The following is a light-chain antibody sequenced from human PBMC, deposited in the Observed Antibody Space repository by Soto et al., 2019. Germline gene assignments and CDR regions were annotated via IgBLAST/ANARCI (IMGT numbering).Light chain of an antibody. J-gene: IGKJ1*01. CDR1: QSLLHSNGYNY. V-gene: IGKV2-28*01. CDR3: MQALQTPRT. CDR2: LGS. Sequence: DIVMTQSPLSLPVTPGEPASISCRSSQSLLHSNGYNYLDWYLQKPGQSPQLLIYLGSNGASGVPDMFSGSGSGTDFTLKISRVEAEDVGVYYCMQALQTPRTFGQGTKVEIK.